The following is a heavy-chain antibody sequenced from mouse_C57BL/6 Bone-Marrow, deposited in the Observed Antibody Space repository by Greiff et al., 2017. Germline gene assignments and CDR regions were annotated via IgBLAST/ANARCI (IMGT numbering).Heavy chain of an antibody. D-gene: IGHD2-5*01. CDR3: ATYSNYPAWFAY. J-gene: IGHJ3*01. Sequence: VKLMESGPGLVAPSQSLSITCTVSGFSLTSYAISWVRQPPGKGLEWLGVIWTGGGTNYNSALKSRLSISKDNSKSQVCLKMNSLQTDDTARYYCATYSNYPAWFAYWGQGTLVTVSA. CDR1: GFSLTSYA. V-gene: IGHV2-9-1*01. CDR2: IWTGGGT.